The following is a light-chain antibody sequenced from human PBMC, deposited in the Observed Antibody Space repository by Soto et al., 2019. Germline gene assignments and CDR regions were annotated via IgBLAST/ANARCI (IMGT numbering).Light chain of an antibody. CDR2: EVT. V-gene: IGLV2-14*01. Sequence: QSALTQPASVSGSPGQSITISCTGTSSDVGGYDFVSWYQHHPGKAPKLMIYEVTNRPSGVSDRFSGSKSGSTASLSISGLQAEDEADYYCSSYTSSGTRVFGTGTKV. CDR3: SSYTSSGTRV. CDR1: SSDVGGYDF. J-gene: IGLJ1*01.